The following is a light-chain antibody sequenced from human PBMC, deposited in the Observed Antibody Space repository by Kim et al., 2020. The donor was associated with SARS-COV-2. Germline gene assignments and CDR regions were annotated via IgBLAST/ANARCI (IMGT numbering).Light chain of an antibody. J-gene: IGLJ1*01. CDR1: SSDVGGYNY. CDR3: SSYTSSSCYV. CDR2: DVS. Sequence: QSALTQPASVSGSPGQSITISCTGTSSDVGGYNYVSWYQQHPGKAPKLMIYDVSKRPSGVSNRFSGSKSGNTASLTISGLQAEDEADYYCSSYTSSSCYVFGTGTKVTVL. V-gene: IGLV2-14*01.